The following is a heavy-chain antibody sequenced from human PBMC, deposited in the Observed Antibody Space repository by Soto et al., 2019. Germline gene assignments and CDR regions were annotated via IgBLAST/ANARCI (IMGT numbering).Heavy chain of an antibody. D-gene: IGHD6-19*01. Sequence: SENLSLTCTVSGGSISSSSYYWGWIRQPPGQGLEWIGSIYYSGSTYYNPSLKSRVTISVDTSKNQFSLKLSSVTAADTAVYYCASIAVYYFVYWGQATLVTVYS. V-gene: IGHV4-39*01. CDR1: GGSISSSSYY. CDR3: ASIAVYYFVY. J-gene: IGHJ4*02. CDR2: IYYSGST.